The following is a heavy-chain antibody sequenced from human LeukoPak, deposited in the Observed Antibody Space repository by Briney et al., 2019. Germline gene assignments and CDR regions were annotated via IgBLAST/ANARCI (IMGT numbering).Heavy chain of an antibody. CDR3: ARGAGGGDFPLGWFDP. J-gene: IGHJ5*02. Sequence: SETLSLTCTVSGGSISSGDYYWSWIRQPPGKGLEWIGYIYHSGSTYYNPSLKSRVTISVDTSKNQFSLKLSSVTAADTAVYYCARGAGGGDFPLGWFDPWGQGTLVTVSS. CDR1: GGSISSGDYY. CDR2: IYHSGST. D-gene: IGHD3-3*01. V-gene: IGHV4-30-4*08.